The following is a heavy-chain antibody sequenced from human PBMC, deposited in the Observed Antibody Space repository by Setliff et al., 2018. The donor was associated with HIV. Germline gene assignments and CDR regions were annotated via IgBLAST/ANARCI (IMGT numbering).Heavy chain of an antibody. CDR2: IHHSGNT. Sequence: SETLSLTCPVSGYSISSGYYWGWIRQPPGRGLEWIGAIHHSGNTYYNPSLKSRVTISVDTSKNQSSLMLDSVTAADTAVYYCARNSQKGIQPLLLASWGPGTRGTVSS. J-gene: IGHJ4*02. CDR3: ARNSQKGIQPLLLAS. CDR1: GYSISSGYY. D-gene: IGHD1-1*01. V-gene: IGHV4-38-2*01.